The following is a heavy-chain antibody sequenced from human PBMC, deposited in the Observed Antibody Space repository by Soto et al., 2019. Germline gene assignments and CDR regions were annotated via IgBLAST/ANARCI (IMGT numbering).Heavy chain of an antibody. D-gene: IGHD3-16*02. CDR1: GVTVSSDAYY. CDR3: ARYRFSGTKWSQFDY. V-gene: IGHV4-31*03. CDR2: IYHTGSN. Sequence: SLSLTCTVSGVTVSSDAYYSSWIRQPPGKGLEWIGNIYHTGSNYYSPSLKSRVDISLDRSTNQFSLRLSSVTAADTAVYYRARYRFSGTKWSQFDYWAQGTLVTVSS. J-gene: IGHJ4*02.